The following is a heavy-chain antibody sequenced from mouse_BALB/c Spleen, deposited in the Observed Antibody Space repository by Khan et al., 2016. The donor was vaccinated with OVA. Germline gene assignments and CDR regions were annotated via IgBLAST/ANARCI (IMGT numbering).Heavy chain of an antibody. CDR1: GYTFTTYT. Sequence: QVQLQQSGAELARPGASVKMSCKASGYTFTTYTMHWVKQRPGQGLEWIGYINPSNGYTNYNQKFKDKSTLTADKSSSTAYMQLSSLTSDYSAVYYCAREWAYDRSDGWFSYWGQGTLVTVSA. J-gene: IGHJ3*01. CDR2: INPSNGYT. D-gene: IGHD2-14*01. V-gene: IGHV1-4*01. CDR3: AREWAYDRSDGWFSY.